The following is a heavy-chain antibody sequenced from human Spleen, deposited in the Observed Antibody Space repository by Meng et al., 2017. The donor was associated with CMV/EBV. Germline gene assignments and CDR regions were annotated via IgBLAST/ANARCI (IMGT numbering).Heavy chain of an antibody. CDR3: ARDDRGY. V-gene: IGHV1-2*02. Sequence: ASVKVSCKASGYTFTAYYMHWVRQAPGQGLQWMGWINPTSGVTNYAPKFQGRVTMTRDTSISTIYMELNRLTSGDTAVYYCARDDRGYWGQGTLVTVSS. D-gene: IGHD3-22*01. CDR1: GYTFTAYY. CDR2: INPTSGVT. J-gene: IGHJ4*02.